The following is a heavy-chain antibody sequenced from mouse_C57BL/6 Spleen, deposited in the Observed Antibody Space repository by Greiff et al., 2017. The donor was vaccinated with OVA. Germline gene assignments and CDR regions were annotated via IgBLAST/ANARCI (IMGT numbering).Heavy chain of an antibody. CDR2: INPSSGYT. V-gene: IGHV1-4*01. J-gene: IGHJ4*01. CDR3: ARELRGYAMDY. Sequence: VQVVESGAELARPGASVKMSCKASGYTFTSYTMHWVKQRPGQGLEWIGYINPSSGYTKYNQKFKDKATLTADKSSSTAYMQLSSLTSEDSAVYYCARELRGYAMDYWGQGTSVTVSS. D-gene: IGHD1-1*01. CDR1: GYTFTSYT.